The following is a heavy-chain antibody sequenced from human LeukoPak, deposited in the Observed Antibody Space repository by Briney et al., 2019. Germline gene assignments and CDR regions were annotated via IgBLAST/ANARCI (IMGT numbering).Heavy chain of an antibody. CDR2: INHRGTT. J-gene: IGHJ5*02. Sequence: PSETLSLTCAVHGGSFNNYYWSWIRQPPGKGLEWIAEINHRGTTKYNPSLKSRVTISVDTSKNQFSLKLSSVTAADTAVYYCARDHYGAGWFDPWGQGTLVTVSS. D-gene: IGHD4-17*01. CDR1: GGSFNNYY. CDR3: ARDHYGAGWFDP. V-gene: IGHV4-34*01.